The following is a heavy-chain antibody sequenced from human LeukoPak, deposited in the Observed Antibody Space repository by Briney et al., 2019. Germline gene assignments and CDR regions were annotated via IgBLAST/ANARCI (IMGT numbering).Heavy chain of an antibody. CDR1: GYTFTSYY. V-gene: IGHV1-46*01. D-gene: IGHD4-11*01. J-gene: IGHJ6*03. CDR3: ARGHDYSKTLYYYYMDV. CDR2: INPSGGST. Sequence: GASVKVPCKASGYTFTSYYIHWVRQAPGQGLEWMGIINPSGGSTSYAQKFQGRVTMTRDTSTSTVYMELSSLRSEDTAVYYCARGHDYSKTLYYYYMDVWGKGTTVTVSS.